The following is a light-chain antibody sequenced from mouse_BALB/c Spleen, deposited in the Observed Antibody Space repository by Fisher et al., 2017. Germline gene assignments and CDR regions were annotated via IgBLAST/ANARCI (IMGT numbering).Light chain of an antibody. J-gene: IGKJ2*01. CDR1: SSVSY. V-gene: IGKV4-68*01. CDR2: RTS. Sequence: IVLTQSPAIMSASPGEKVTMTCSASSSVSYMYWYQQKPGSSPKPWIYRTSNLASGVPARFSGSGSGTFYSLTISSVEAEDAADYYCHQWSSYPTFGGGTKLEIK. CDR3: HQWSSYPT.